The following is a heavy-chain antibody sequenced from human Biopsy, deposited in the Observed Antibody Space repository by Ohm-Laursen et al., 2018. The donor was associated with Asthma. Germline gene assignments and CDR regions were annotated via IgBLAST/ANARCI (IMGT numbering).Heavy chain of an antibody. Sequence: SLRLSCTASGFVFRSHAMHWVRQAPGKGLEWVAVVSYDGGVAHYADSMKGRFTISRDNAKSTLYLQMNRLRTDDTAVYYCAKRRGYSDMTDFDHWGQGTLVTVSS. CDR1: GFVFRSHA. CDR2: VSYDGGVA. J-gene: IGHJ4*02. CDR3: AKRRGYSDMTDFDH. V-gene: IGHV3-30*18. D-gene: IGHD3-3*01.